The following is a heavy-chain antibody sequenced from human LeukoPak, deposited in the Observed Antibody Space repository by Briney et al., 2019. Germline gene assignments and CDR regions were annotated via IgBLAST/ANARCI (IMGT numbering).Heavy chain of an antibody. J-gene: IGHJ4*02. CDR2: IKQDGSKR. CDR1: GVTFSDYW. D-gene: IGHD6-6*01. V-gene: IGHV3-7*01. CDR3: ARRGGSSSRRSPIDY. Sequence: VGSLRLSCTASGVTFSDYWMTWVRQAPGKGPEWGANIKQDGSKRYYVDSVRGRFTISRDNAKNSLFLQMNGLRAEDTAVYYCARRGGSSSRRSPIDYWGQGTLVTVSS.